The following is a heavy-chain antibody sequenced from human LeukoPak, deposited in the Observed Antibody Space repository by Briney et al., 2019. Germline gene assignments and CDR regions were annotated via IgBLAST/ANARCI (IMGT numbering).Heavy chain of an antibody. D-gene: IGHD2-15*01. CDR1: GFTFSSYA. J-gene: IGHJ4*02. CDR3: AKVLYVVVVAAIGWDGLQGFVY. V-gene: IGHV3-23*01. CDR2: ISGSGGST. Sequence: GGSLRLSCAASGFTFSSYAMSWVRQAPGKGLEWVSAISGSGGSTYYADSVKGRFTISRDNSKNTLYLQMNSLRAEDTAVYYCAKVLYVVVVAAIGWDGLQGFVYWGQGTLVTVSS.